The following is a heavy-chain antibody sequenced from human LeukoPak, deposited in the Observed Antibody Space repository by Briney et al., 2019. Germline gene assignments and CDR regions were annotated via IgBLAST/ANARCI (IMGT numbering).Heavy chain of an antibody. CDR2: IYPGDSDT. Sequence: GESLEISCAGSGYPFRYYWMGGVRQMPGKGVEGRGIIYPGDSDTRYSPSFQGQVTISADKSTSTAYLQWSSLKASDTAMYYCARRYYYGSGSPLGYWGQGTLVTVSS. V-gene: IGHV5-51*01. J-gene: IGHJ4*02. D-gene: IGHD3-10*01. CDR3: ARRYYYGSGSPLGY. CDR1: GYPFRYYW.